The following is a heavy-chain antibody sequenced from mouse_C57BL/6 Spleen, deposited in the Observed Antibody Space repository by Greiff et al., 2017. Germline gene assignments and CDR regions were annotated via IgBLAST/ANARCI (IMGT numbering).Heavy chain of an antibody. CDR2: IDPSDSYT. CDR3: ARSLDSNFLYAMDY. D-gene: IGHD2-5*01. J-gene: IGHJ4*01. V-gene: IGHV1-69*01. CDR1: GYTFTSYW. Sequence: QVQLQQPGAELVMPGASVKLSCKASGYTFTSYWMHWVKQRPGQGLEWIGEIDPSDSYTNYNQKFKGKSTLTVDKSSSTAYMQLSSLTSEDSAVYYCARSLDSNFLYAMDYWGQGTSVTVSS.